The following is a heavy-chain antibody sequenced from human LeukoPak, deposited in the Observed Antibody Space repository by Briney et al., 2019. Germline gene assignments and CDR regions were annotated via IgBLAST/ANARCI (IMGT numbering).Heavy chain of an antibody. CDR2: IYTSGST. CDR3: ARHGGPAAGIRSEWFDP. V-gene: IGHV4-4*09. CDR1: GGSISSYY. J-gene: IGHJ5*02. Sequence: SETLSLTCTVSGGSISSYYWSWIRQPPGKGLEWIGYIYTSGSTNYNPSLKSRVTISVDTSKNQFSLKLSSVTAADTAVYYCARHGGPAAGIRSEWFDPWGQGTLVTVSS. D-gene: IGHD6-13*01.